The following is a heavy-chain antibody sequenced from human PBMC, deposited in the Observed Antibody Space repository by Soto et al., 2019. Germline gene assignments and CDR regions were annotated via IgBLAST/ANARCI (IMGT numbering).Heavy chain of an antibody. D-gene: IGHD5-12*01. J-gene: IGHJ4*02. Sequence: QVQLVQSGAEVKKPGSSVKVSCKAYGGTFSNYAINWVRQAPGQGLEWMGGIIPMFHSTNYAQRFQDRVTITADESTSTAYMELSGLRSEDTAVYFCARGLYGGYLWFDFWGQGTLVTVSS. CDR1: GGTFSNYA. CDR2: IIPMFHST. V-gene: IGHV1-69*01. CDR3: ARGLYGGYLWFDF.